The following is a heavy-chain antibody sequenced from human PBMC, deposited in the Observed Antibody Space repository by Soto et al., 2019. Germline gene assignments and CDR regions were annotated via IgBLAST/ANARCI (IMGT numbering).Heavy chain of an antibody. D-gene: IGHD5-12*01. CDR2: GVPVFGTP. J-gene: IGHJ4*02. V-gene: IGHV1-69*12. CDR3: ATTSRGYTAFFEF. Sequence: VQLVQSGAEVKKPGSSVKVSCKTSGDTFGTFAINWIRQAPGRGLEWLGGGVPVFGTPNYAPDFQGRVTITADESANTAFLEVISLRSDDAAIYYCATTSRGYTAFFEFWGLGTLVIVSS. CDR1: GDTFGTFA.